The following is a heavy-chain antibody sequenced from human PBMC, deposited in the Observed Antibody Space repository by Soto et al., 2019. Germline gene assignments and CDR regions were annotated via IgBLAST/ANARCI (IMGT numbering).Heavy chain of an antibody. CDR1: GFTFKDYA. D-gene: IGHD6-13*01. CDR3: AKDTSSSSWYYFDY. V-gene: IGHV3-9*01. Sequence: LRLSCTASGFTFKDYAMHWVRQAPGKGLEWVSGINWNSGSVNYADSVKGRFTISRDNAKNSLYLQMNSLRAEDTAFYYCAKDTSSSSWYYFDYWGQGALVTVSS. J-gene: IGHJ4*02. CDR2: INWNSGSV.